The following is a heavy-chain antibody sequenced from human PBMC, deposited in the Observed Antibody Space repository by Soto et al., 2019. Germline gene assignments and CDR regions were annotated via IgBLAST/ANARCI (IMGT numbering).Heavy chain of an antibody. J-gene: IGHJ5*02. CDR3: ARVDVAGPNWFDP. D-gene: IGHD6-19*01. V-gene: IGHV1-18*04. Sequence: VKVSCKASGYTFTSYGISWVRQAPGQGLEWMGWISAYNGNTNYSQKLQGRVTMTTDTSTSTAYMELRSLRSDDTAVYYCARVDVAGPNWFDPWGQGTLVTVSS. CDR2: ISAYNGNT. CDR1: GYTFTSYG.